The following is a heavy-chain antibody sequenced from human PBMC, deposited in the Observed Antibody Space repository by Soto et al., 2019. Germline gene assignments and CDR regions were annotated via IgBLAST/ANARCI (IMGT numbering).Heavy chain of an antibody. Sequence: TFRNYGMNWVCQAPGKGLEWVSYISSSSSNTINYADSVKGRFTISRDNAKNALYLQMNSLRAEDTALYYCARDLWDDLAGGESDYWGQGTLVTVSS. CDR2: ISSSSSNTI. CDR1: TFRNYG. J-gene: IGHJ4*02. CDR3: ARDLWDDLAGGESDY. V-gene: IGHV3-48*01. D-gene: IGHD3-16*01.